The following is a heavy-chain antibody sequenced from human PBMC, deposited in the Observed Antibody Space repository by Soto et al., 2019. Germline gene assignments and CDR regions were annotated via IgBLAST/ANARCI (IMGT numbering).Heavy chain of an antibody. Sequence: PVKVSSKASGGTLSSYAISWVRQAPGQGLEWMGGIIPIFGTANYAQKFQGRVTITADESTSTAYMELSSLRSEDTVVYYCERDGRYGDREFDYWGQGTLVTVSS. J-gene: IGHJ4*02. CDR3: ERDGRYGDREFDY. D-gene: IGHD5-18*01. CDR1: GGTLSSYA. V-gene: IGHV1-69*13. CDR2: IIPIFGTA.